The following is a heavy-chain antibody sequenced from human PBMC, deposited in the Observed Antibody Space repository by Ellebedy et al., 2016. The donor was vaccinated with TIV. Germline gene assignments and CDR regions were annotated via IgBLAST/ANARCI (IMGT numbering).Heavy chain of an antibody. CDR1: GFTFSSYG. CDR2: ISYGGSNK. CDR3: AITRGIVGAGFIH. J-gene: IGHJ4*02. D-gene: IGHD1-26*01. V-gene: IGHV3-30*03. Sequence: GGSLRLSXAASGFTFSSYGMHWVRQAPGKGLEWVAVISYGGSNKYYADSVKGRFTISRGNSKNTLYLQMNSLRAEDTAVYYCAITRGIVGAGFIHWGQGTLVTVSS.